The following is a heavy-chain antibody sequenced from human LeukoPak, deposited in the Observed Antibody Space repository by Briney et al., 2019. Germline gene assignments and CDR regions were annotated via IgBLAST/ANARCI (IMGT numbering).Heavy chain of an antibody. CDR3: STAKFDY. CDR2: ISIGGTI. V-gene: IGHV3-48*01. Sequence: GGSLRLSCAASGFTLSGYSMNWVRQAPGKGLEWVSHISIGGTIYYADSVKGRFTISRDNAKNSVYLQMSNLRVDDTAVYYCSTAKFDYWGQGTLVSVSS. J-gene: IGHJ4*02. CDR1: GFTLSGYS.